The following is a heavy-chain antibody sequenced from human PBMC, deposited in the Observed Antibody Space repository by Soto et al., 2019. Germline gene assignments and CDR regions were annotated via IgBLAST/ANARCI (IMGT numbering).Heavy chain of an antibody. CDR1: GFAVSSKY. CDR2: IYGGGTT. Sequence: EVQLVESGGSLIQPGGSLRLSCAASGFAVSSKYMTWVRQAPGKGLEWVSVIYGGGTTYYADSVKGRFTISRDTSKNTLYLQMNSLRAEDTAVYYCVQTTGWPGFDFWGQGTLVNVSS. D-gene: IGHD6-19*01. V-gene: IGHV3-53*01. J-gene: IGHJ4*02. CDR3: VQTTGWPGFDF.